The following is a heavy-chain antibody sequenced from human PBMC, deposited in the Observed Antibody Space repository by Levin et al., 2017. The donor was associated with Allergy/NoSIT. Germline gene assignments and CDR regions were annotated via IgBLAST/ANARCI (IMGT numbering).Heavy chain of an antibody. J-gene: IGHJ6*02. CDR2: ISYDGSNK. CDR1: GFTFSSYA. D-gene: IGHD6-6*01. Sequence: GESLKISCAASGFTFSSYAMHWVRQAPGKGLEWVAVISYDGSNKYYADSVKGRFTISRDNSKNTLYLQMNSLRAEDTAVYYCARHEYSSSLGNGMDVWGQGTTVTVSS. CDR3: ARHEYSSSLGNGMDV. V-gene: IGHV3-30-3*01.